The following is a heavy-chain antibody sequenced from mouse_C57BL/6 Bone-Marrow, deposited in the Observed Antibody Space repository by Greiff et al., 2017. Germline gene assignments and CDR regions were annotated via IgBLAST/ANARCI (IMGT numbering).Heavy chain of an antibody. J-gene: IGHJ1*03. CDR1: GYTFTSYW. CDR3: ARWSYYGYDGPCWYFDV. V-gene: IGHV1-69*01. CDR2: IDPSDSYT. Sequence: QVQLQQSGAELVMPGASVKLSCKASGYTFTSYWMHWVKQRPGQGLEWIGEIDPSDSYTNYNQKFKGKSTLTVDKSSSTAYMQLSSLTSDDAAVYYCARWSYYGYDGPCWYFDVWGTGTTVTVSS. D-gene: IGHD2-2*01.